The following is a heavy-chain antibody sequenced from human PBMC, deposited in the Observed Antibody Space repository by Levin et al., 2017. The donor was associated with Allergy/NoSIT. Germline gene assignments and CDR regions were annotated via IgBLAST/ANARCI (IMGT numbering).Heavy chain of an antibody. D-gene: IGHD3-10*01. V-gene: IGHV3-30*18. CDR1: GFTFSSYG. Sequence: GESLKISCAASGFTFSSYGMHWVRQAPGKGLEWVAVISYDGSNKYYADSVKGRFSISRDNSKNTLYLQMNSLRAEDTAVYYCAKDGLWFGELLPFDYWGQGTLVTVSS. CDR3: AKDGLWFGELLPFDY. CDR2: ISYDGSNK. J-gene: IGHJ4*02.